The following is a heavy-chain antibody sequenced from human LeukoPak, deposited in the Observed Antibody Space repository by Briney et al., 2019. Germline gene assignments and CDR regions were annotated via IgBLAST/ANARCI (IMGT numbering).Heavy chain of an antibody. Sequence: PGGSLRLSCVASGFAFSRYAMSWVRQAPGKGLEWVSGISGSSSHTADAESVKGRSTISRDNFRNTLYLQMHSLRADDTAVYYCTKESDYSNAAPEWGFDSWGQGTLVTVSS. J-gene: IGHJ4*02. CDR1: GFAFSRYA. CDR2: ISGSSSHT. V-gene: IGHV3-23*01. CDR3: TKESDYSNAAPEWGFDS. D-gene: IGHD3-3*01.